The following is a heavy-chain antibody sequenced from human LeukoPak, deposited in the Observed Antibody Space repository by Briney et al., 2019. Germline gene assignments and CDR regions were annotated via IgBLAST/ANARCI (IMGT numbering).Heavy chain of an antibody. CDR2: ISSSSSYI. CDR3: ARDLGGTSSPYFDL. D-gene: IGHD6-19*01. CDR1: GFTFSSYS. Sequence: GGSLRLSCAASGFTFSSYSMNWVRQAPEKGLEWVSSISSSSSYIYYADSVKGRFTISRDNAKNSLFLQMNSLRAEDTAVYYCARDLGGTSSPYFDLWGRGTLVTVSS. V-gene: IGHV3-21*01. J-gene: IGHJ2*01.